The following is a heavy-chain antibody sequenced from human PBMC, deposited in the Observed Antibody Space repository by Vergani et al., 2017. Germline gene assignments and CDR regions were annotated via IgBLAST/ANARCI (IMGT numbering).Heavy chain of an antibody. CDR1: GFTFSSYA. Sequence: QVQLVESGGGVVQPGRSLRLSCAASGFTFSSYAMHWVRQAPGKGLEWVAVISYDGSNKYYADSVKGRFTISRDNSKNTLYLQMNSLRAEDTAVYYCARPLPGLWFDDWGQGTLVTVAS. J-gene: IGHJ4*02. D-gene: IGHD5-18*01. V-gene: IGHV3-30-3*01. CDR2: ISYDGSNK. CDR3: ARPLPGLWFDD.